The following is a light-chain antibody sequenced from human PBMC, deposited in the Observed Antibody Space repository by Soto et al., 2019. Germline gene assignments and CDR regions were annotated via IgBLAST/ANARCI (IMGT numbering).Light chain of an antibody. CDR3: QQYNNWPRT. CDR1: QSVSSN. V-gene: IGKV3-15*01. CDR2: GAS. Sequence: EIVMTQSPATLSVSPGERATHSCRASQSVSSNLAWYQQKPGQAPRLLIYGASTRATGIPARFSGSGSGTEFTLTFSSLQSEDFAVYYCQQYNNWPRTFGQGTKVDIK. J-gene: IGKJ1*01.